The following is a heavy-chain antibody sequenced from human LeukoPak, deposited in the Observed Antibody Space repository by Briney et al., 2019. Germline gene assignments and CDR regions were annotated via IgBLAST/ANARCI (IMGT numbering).Heavy chain of an antibody. Sequence: SETLSLTCTVSGGSISSYYWSWIRQPPGKGLEWIGYIYYSGSTNYNPSLKSRVTISVDTSKNQFSLKLSSVTAADTAVYYCARGTSTDFYFDCWGQGTLVTVSS. CDR1: GGSISSYY. CDR3: ARGTSTDFYFDC. D-gene: IGHD3-3*01. J-gene: IGHJ4*02. V-gene: IGHV4-59*01. CDR2: IYYSGST.